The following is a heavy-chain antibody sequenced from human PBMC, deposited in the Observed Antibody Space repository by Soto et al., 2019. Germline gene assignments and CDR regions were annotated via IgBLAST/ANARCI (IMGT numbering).Heavy chain of an antibody. J-gene: IGHJ6*02. V-gene: IGHV1-18*04. CDR2: ISAYNGNT. CDR3: AREFPGIAAAGTYGMDV. CDR1: GYTFTSYG. Sequence: QVQLVQSGAEVKKPGASVKVSCKASGYTFTSYGISWVRQAPGQGLEWMGWISAYNGNTNYAQKLQGRVTRTTDTSTSTAYMELRSLRSDDTAVYYCAREFPGIAAAGTYGMDVWGQGTTVTVSS. D-gene: IGHD6-13*01.